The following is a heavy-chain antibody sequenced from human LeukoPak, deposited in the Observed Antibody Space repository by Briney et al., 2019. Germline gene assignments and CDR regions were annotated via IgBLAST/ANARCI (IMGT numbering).Heavy chain of an antibody. D-gene: IGHD3-10*01. CDR3: ARDGQGSGSFRHYYYGMDV. CDR2: IYTSGST. J-gene: IGHJ6*02. Sequence: SETLSLTCTVSGGSISSYYWSWIRQPAGKGLEWIGRIYTSGSTNYNPSLKSRVTISVDTSKNQFSLKLSSVTAADTAVYYCARDGQGSGSFRHYYYGMDVWGQGTTVTVSS. CDR1: GGSISSYY. V-gene: IGHV4-4*07.